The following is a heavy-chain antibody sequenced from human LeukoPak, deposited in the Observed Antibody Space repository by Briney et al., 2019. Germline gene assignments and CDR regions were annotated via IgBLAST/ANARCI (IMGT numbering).Heavy chain of an antibody. CDR2: MYNSGST. CDR3: ARNQAVAANRGASDV. CDR1: HGSISSYS. D-gene: IGHD6-19*01. V-gene: IGHV4-59*08. Sequence: SETLSLTCTVSHGSISSYSWSWIRQTPEKGLEWIGYMYNSGSTNYNPSLKSRVTISVDTAKNQFSLKLDSVTEIDTAMYYCARNQAVAANRGASDVWGQGTMVTVSS. J-gene: IGHJ3*01.